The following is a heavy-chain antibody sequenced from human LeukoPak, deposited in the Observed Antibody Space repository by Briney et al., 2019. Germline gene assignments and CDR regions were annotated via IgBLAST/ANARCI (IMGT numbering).Heavy chain of an antibody. V-gene: IGHV3-53*01. CDR3: ARRPGN. CDR1: GFSVGSNY. J-gene: IGHJ4*02. Sequence: GGSLRLSCIASGFSVGSNYMSWVRQAPGKGLEWVSLIYSGGAIRYADSVKGRFTISRDSSKNTLFLQMNDLTVEDTARYYCARRPGNWGQGILVTVSS. D-gene: IGHD1-14*01. CDR2: IYSGGAI.